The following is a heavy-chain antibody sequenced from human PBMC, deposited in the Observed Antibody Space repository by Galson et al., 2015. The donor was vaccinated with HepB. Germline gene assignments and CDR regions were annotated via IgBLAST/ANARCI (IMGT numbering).Heavy chain of an antibody. V-gene: IGHV1-8*01. CDR2: MNPNSGNT. D-gene: IGHD1-1*01. CDR3: ARVGTNYYYYMDV. J-gene: IGHJ6*03. Sequence: INWVRQATGQGLEWMGWMNPNSGNTGYAQKFQGRVTMTRNTSISTAYMELSSLRSEDTAVYYCARVGTNYYYYMDVWGKGTTVTVSS.